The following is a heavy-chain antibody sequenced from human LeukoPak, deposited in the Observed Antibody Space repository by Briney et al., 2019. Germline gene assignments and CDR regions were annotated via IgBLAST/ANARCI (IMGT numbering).Heavy chain of an antibody. CDR2: IYYSGSA. J-gene: IGHJ2*01. D-gene: IGHD2-21*01. CDR3: ARGLTSDWFFDL. Sequence: PSETLSLTCTVSGGSMSAYYWSWIRQPPGKGLEWIAYIYYSGSANYNPSLKSRVTISVDTSKNQFSLKLSSVTAADAAVYYCARGLTSDWFFDLWGRGTLVTVFS. V-gene: IGHV4-59*01. CDR1: GGSMSAYY.